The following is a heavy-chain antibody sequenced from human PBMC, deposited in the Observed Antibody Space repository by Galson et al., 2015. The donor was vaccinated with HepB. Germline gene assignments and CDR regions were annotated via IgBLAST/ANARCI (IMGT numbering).Heavy chain of an antibody. D-gene: IGHD5-12*01. Sequence: SVKVSCKVSGYTLTELSMHWVRQAPGKGLEWMGGFDPEDGETIYAQKFQGRVTMTEDTSTDTAYMELSSLRSEDTAVYYCAAGESGYDGPDYWGQGTLVTVSS. CDR2: FDPEDGET. CDR3: AAGESGYDGPDY. J-gene: IGHJ4*02. CDR1: GYTLTELS. V-gene: IGHV1-24*01.